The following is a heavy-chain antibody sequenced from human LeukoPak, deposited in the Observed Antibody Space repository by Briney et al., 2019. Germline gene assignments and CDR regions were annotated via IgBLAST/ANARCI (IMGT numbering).Heavy chain of an antibody. CDR3: ARGVMGRTIITTFYYFDS. V-gene: IGHV4-59*01. J-gene: IGHJ4*02. CDR1: GGPISSYY. CDR2: LYYSGST. Sequence: PSETLSHTCTVSGGPISSYYGNWIRQPPGKGLEWIGYLYYSGSTNYNPSLKSRVTISVDTSKNQFSLKLSPVTAADTAVYYCARGVMGRTIITTFYYFDSWGQGTLVTVSS. D-gene: IGHD2/OR15-2a*01.